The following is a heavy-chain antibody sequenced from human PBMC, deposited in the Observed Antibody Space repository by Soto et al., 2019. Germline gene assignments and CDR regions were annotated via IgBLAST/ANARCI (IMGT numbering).Heavy chain of an antibody. CDR1: GYTFSNYD. Sequence: QVQLVQSGAEVKDPGASVKVSCKASGYTFSNYDIVWVRQASGQGLEWMGWMNPNSDNTGYAQKFQGRVTMTRNTSISTAYMELSSLRSEDTAVYYCARRRLLAARRGDWFDPWGQGTLVTVSS. CDR2: MNPNSDNT. D-gene: IGHD6-6*01. V-gene: IGHV1-8*01. CDR3: ARRRLLAARRGDWFDP. J-gene: IGHJ5*02.